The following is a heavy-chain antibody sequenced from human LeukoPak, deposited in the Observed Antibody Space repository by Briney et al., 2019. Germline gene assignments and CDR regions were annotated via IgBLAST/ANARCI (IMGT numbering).Heavy chain of an antibody. Sequence: PGGSLRLSCGASGFTFSSYWMSWVRQAPGKGLEWVANIKQDGSEKFCVDSVKGRFTISRDNAKNSLYLQMNSLRAEDTAVYYCAKDLFGDYWGQGTLVTVSS. CDR1: GFTFSSYW. CDR2: IKQDGSEK. V-gene: IGHV3-7*03. CDR3: AKDLFGDY. J-gene: IGHJ4*02. D-gene: IGHD3-10*01.